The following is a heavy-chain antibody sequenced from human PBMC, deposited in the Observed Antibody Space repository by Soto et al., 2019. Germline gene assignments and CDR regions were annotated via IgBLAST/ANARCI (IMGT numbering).Heavy chain of an antibody. CDR1: GFTFRAYS. J-gene: IGHJ4*02. V-gene: IGHV3-23*01. Sequence: PGGSLIPSYVASGFTFRAYSMHWVRPAPEKGLEWVSGISTGGGSTDYADSVKGRFTISRDNSKNTLHLQMKSLRAEDTAVYYCARSREIIASAGSFDYWGQGPLVTVSS. CDR2: ISTGGGST. D-gene: IGHD6-25*01. CDR3: ARSREIIASAGSFDY.